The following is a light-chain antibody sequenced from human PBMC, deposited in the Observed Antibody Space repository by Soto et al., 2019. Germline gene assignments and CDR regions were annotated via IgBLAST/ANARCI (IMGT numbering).Light chain of an antibody. J-gene: IGKJ5*01. CDR2: DSS. CDR3: QQFDNRPFI. Sequence: DIQMTQSPSCLSASVGDRVTNICQASQDINHYLNWYQQKPVKTPKLLVYDSSHLGIEVPSSFSGSVYGTRFSFTIISLQTEDIATYHCQQFDNRPFILGQVKRLEIK. CDR1: QDINHY. V-gene: IGKV1-33*01.